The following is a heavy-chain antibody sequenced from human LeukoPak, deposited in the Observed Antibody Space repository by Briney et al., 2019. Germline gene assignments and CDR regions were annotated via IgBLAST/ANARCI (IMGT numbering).Heavy chain of an antibody. CDR2: INPSGGST. CDR3: ARAHNRNDKFDY. D-gene: IGHD1-1*01. V-gene: IGHV1-46*04. CDR1: GYTFTNYY. J-gene: IGHJ4*02. Sequence: VASVKVSCKASGYTFTNYYIHWVRQAPGQGLEWMGIINPSGGSTSYAQTSQGRVTMTRDTSTTTVYMELSSLRSDDTAVYYCARAHNRNDKFDYWGQGTLVTVSS.